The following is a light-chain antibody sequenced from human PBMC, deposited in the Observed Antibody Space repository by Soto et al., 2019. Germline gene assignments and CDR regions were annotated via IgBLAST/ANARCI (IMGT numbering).Light chain of an antibody. Sequence: QLVLTQPPSVSGAPGQRVTISCTGSSSNIGAGYDVHWYQQLPGTAPKLLIYGNSNRPSGVPDRFSGSKSGTSASLAITGLQAEDEADYYCQSYDSSLSGDYVFGTGTKVTVL. V-gene: IGLV1-40*01. CDR3: QSYDSSLSGDYV. CDR2: GNS. CDR1: SSNIGAGYD. J-gene: IGLJ1*01.